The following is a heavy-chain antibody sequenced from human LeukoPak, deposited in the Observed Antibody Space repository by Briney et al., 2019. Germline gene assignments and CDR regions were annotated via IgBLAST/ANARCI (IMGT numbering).Heavy chain of an antibody. V-gene: IGHV3-66*01. CDR2: IYAIGTT. J-gene: IGHJ6*02. CDR1: GFTVSSSY. D-gene: IGHD3-22*01. CDR3: ARMIVVSGYYYYGMDV. Sequence: GGSLRLSCTASGFTVSSSYMSWVRQAPGKGLEWVSLIYAIGTTYYADSVKGRFTISRDNSKNTVYLQMNSLRAEDTAVYYCARMIVVSGYYYYGMDVWGQGTTVTVSS.